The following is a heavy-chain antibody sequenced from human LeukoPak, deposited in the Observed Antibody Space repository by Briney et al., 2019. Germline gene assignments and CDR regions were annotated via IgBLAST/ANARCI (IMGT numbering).Heavy chain of an antibody. CDR3: AKVTIFGVVIIGNFDY. CDR2: INQDGSET. CDR1: GFTFNSYW. D-gene: IGHD3-3*01. Sequence: PGGSLRLSCAASGFTFNSYWMSWVRQAPGKGLGWVANINQDGSETYYVDSVEGRFTISRDNAKNTLYLQMNSLRAEDTAVYYCAKVTIFGVVIIGNFDYWGQGTLVTVSS. V-gene: IGHV3-7*03. J-gene: IGHJ4*02.